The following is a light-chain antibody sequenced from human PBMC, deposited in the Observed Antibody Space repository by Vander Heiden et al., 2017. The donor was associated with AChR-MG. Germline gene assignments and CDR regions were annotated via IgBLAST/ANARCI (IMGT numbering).Light chain of an antibody. CDR3: AAWDDSRSGVV. V-gene: IGLV1-47*01. CDR2: RNN. J-gene: IGLJ3*02. Sequence: QSVLTQPPSASGTPGQRVTLSCSGLSSTIRNNYVYWHQQGAGTAPKLLIYRNNQRHAGVPDRLSGSKSGTAASLAISGLRSDDEGDYYCAAWDDSRSGVVFGGGTKLTVL. CDR1: SSTIRNNY.